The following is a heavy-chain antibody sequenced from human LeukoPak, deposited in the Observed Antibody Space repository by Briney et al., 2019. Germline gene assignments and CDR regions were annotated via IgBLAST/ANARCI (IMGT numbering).Heavy chain of an antibody. D-gene: IGHD2-15*01. CDR2: ISGSGGST. Sequence: GGSLRLSCAASGFTFSNYAMSWVRQAPEKGLEWVSAISGSGGSTYYADSVKGRFTISRENHKNTLFLQMNSLRAEDTAVYSCANGPICGGGSCYSLCFDYWGQGTLVTVSS. CDR3: ANGPICGGGSCYSLCFDY. CDR1: GFTFSNYA. V-gene: IGHV3-23*01. J-gene: IGHJ4*02.